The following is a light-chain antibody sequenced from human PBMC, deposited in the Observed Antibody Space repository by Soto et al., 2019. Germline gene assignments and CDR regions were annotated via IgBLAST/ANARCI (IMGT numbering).Light chain of an antibody. Sequence: DIQMTQSPSSLPASVGDRVTITCRASQSISTNLNWYQQKPGKAPKVLIYGASSLRSGVPSRFSGSGSGTDFTLPINSLQPEDFATYFCQQSYILPRTFGGGTRVEI. CDR1: QSISTN. J-gene: IGKJ4*01. CDR3: QQSYILPRT. V-gene: IGKV1-39*01. CDR2: GAS.